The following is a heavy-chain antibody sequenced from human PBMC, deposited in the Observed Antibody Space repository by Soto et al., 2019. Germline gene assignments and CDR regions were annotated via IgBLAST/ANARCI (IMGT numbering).Heavy chain of an antibody. Sequence: ASETLSLTCTVSGGSISSSSYYWGWIRQPPGKGLEWIGSIYYSGSTYYIPSLKSRVTISVDTSKNQFSLKLSSVTAADTAVYYCARHFGDSSGSDYWGQGTLVTVSS. D-gene: IGHD3-22*01. J-gene: IGHJ4*02. CDR3: ARHFGDSSGSDY. CDR2: IYYSGST. V-gene: IGHV4-39*01. CDR1: GGSISSSSYY.